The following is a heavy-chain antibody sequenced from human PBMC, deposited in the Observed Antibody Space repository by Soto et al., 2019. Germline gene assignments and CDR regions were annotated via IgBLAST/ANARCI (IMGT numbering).Heavy chain of an antibody. CDR3: AKGVIAVAGTSLDY. J-gene: IGHJ4*02. CDR2: ISGSGGST. CDR1: GFTFSSYA. Sequence: EVQLLESGGGLVQPGGSLRLSCAASGFTFSSYAMSWVRQAPGKGLEWVSAISGSGGSTYYADSVKGRFTISRDNSKNTLYLQTNSLTAEDTAVYYCAKGVIAVAGTSLDYWGQGTLVTVSS. V-gene: IGHV3-23*01. D-gene: IGHD6-19*01.